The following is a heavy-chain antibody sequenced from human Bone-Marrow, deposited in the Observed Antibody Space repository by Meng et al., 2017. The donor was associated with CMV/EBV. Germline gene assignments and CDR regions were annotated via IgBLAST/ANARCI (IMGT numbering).Heavy chain of an antibody. CDR2: VNSKNEAT. J-gene: IGHJ4*02. CDR3: VRSSGWSLFDY. D-gene: IGHD6-19*01. CDR1: GFTFSDYY. Sequence: QVQLVPSGVEMKTPGASVKVSCPISGFTFSDYYIHWVRQAPGQGLEWMGWVNSKNEATNYARKFQGRVSMTRDTSISTAHMELSRLMSDDTAVYYCVRSSGWSLFDYWGQGTLVTVSS. V-gene: IGHV1-2*02.